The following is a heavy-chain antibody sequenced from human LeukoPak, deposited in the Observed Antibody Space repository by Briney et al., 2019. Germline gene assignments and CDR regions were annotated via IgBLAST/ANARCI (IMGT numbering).Heavy chain of an antibody. J-gene: IGHJ4*02. V-gene: IGHV4-34*01. CDR2: INHSGST. Sequence: SETLSLTCAVYGGSFSGYYWSWICQPPGKGLEWIGEINHSGSTNYNPSLKSRVTISVDTSKNQFSLKLSSVTAADTAVYYCARGRGYSGYDSRLFRGGYFDYWGQGTLVTVSS. D-gene: IGHD5-12*01. CDR3: ARGRGYSGYDSRLFRGGYFDY. CDR1: GGSFSGYY.